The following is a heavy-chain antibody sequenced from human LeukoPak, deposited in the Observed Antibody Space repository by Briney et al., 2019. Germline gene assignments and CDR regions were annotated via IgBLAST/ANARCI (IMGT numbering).Heavy chain of an antibody. J-gene: IGHJ4*02. CDR1: GFNFSSYG. V-gene: IGHV3-33*01. CDR2: IWFDGSNI. Sequence: GGSLRLSCAASGFNFSSYGMHWVRQAPGKGLEWVTSIWFDGSNIHYADSVKGRVIISRDNSKSALYLQMNSLRAEDRDIYYCARDSLPMAVTGPFDHWGQGALVTVSS. CDR3: ARDSLPMAVTGPFDH. D-gene: IGHD6-19*01.